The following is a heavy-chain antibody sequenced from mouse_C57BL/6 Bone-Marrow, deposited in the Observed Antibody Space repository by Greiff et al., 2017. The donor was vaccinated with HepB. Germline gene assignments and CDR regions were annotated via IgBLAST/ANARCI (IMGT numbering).Heavy chain of an antibody. CDR3: ARIYYYGSSGMDY. J-gene: IGHJ4*01. CDR2: IYPGDGDT. V-gene: IGHV1-80*01. Sequence: QVQLKESGAELVKPGASVKISCKASGYAFSSYWMNWVKQRPGKGLEWIGQIYPGDGDTNYNGKFKGKATLTADKSSSTAYMQLSSLTSEDSAVYFCARIYYYGSSGMDYWGQGTSVTVSS. D-gene: IGHD1-1*01. CDR1: GYAFSSYW.